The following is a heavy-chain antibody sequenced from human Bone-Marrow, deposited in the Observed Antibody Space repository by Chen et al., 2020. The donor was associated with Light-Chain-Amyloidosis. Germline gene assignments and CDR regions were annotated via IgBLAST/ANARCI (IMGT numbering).Heavy chain of an antibody. CDR1: GLTFSSYA. CDR3: AIRPPYPSIYGMDV. D-gene: IGHD2-21*01. V-gene: IGHV3-23*01. Sequence: EVQLLESGGGLVQPGGSLRLSCAASGLTFSSYAISWVRQAPGEGLERVSGISGSGGSTYYADSVNVRFTISTDNSKNTLYLQMNSLRAEDTAVYYCAIRPPYPSIYGMDVWGQGTTVTVSS. J-gene: IGHJ6*02. CDR2: ISGSGGST.